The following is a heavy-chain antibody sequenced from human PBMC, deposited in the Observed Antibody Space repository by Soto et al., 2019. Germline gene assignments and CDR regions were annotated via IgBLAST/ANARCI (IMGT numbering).Heavy chain of an antibody. CDR2: MNANSGNT. Sequence: ASVKVSCKASGDTFTNYAIHWVRQAPGQGLEWMGWMNANSGNTGYAQKFQGRVTMTRNTSISTAYMELSSLRSEDTAVYYCARSNGDYGDYWSQGTLVTVSS. CDR1: GDTFTNYA. CDR3: ARSNGDYGDY. J-gene: IGHJ4*02. D-gene: IGHD4-17*01. V-gene: IGHV1-8*02.